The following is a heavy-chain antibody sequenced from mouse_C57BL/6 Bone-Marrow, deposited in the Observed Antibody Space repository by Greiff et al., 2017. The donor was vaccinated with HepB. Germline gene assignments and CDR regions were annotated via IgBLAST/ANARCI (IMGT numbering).Heavy chain of an antibody. Sequence: EVQLQESGPGLVKPSQSLSLTCSVTGYSITSGYYWNWIRQFPGNKLEWMGYISYDGSNNYNPSLKNRISITRDTSKNQFFLKLNSVTTEDTATYYCAREDGSRRAWFAYWGQGTLVTVSA. D-gene: IGHD1-1*01. V-gene: IGHV3-6*01. CDR2: ISYDGSN. CDR3: AREDGSRRAWFAY. CDR1: GYSITSGYY. J-gene: IGHJ3*01.